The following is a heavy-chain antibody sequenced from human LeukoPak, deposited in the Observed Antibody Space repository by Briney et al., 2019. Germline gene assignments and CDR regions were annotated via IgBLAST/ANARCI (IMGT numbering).Heavy chain of an antibody. Sequence: GGSLRLSCAASGFTFSSYGMHWVRQAPGKGLEWVAVISYDGSNKYYADSVKGRFTISRDNSKNTLYLQMNSLRAEDTAVYYCARDRDDSSVIGDWGQGTLVTVSS. J-gene: IGHJ4*02. V-gene: IGHV3-30*03. CDR1: GFTFSSYG. CDR2: ISYDGSNK. D-gene: IGHD3-22*01. CDR3: ARDRDDSSVIGD.